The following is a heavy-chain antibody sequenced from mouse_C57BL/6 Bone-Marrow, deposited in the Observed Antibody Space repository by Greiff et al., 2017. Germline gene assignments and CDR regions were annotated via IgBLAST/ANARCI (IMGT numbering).Heavy chain of an antibody. CDR1: GYTFTSYW. CDR2: IDPSDSYT. D-gene: IGHD1-1*01. Sequence: QVQLKQPGAALVMPGASVKLSCKASGYTFTSYWMHWVKQRPGQGLEWIGEIDPSDSYTNYNQKFKGKSTLTLDKSSSTAYMQLSSLTSEDSAVYYCARDGSSYDWFAYWGQGTLVTVSA. J-gene: IGHJ3*01. CDR3: ARDGSSYDWFAY. V-gene: IGHV1-69*01.